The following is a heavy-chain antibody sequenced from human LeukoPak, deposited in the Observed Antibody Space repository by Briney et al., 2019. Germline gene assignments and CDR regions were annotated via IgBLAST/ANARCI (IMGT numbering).Heavy chain of an antibody. CDR3: ARDTPGEESH. V-gene: IGHV3-7*01. CDR1: GFTFSNYW. D-gene: IGHD2-2*01. Sequence: GGSLRLSCAASGFTFSNYWMSWVRQAPGKGLEWVASIKDDGSKNYYVDSVKGRFTISRDNAKNSLYLQMNSLRGEDTAVYYCARDTPGEESHWGQGTLVTVSS. CDR2: IKDDGSKN. J-gene: IGHJ4*02.